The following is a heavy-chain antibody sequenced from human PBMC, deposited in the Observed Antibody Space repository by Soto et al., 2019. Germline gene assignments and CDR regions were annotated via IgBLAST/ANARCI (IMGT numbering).Heavy chain of an antibody. CDR1: GFTFSSYA. CDR3: AKPPLWSGYYAFDI. V-gene: IGHV3-23*01. J-gene: IGHJ3*02. CDR2: ISDSGGST. Sequence: GGSLRLSCAASGFTFSSYAMSWVRQAPGKGLEWVSAISDSGGSTYYADPVKGRFTIAIDNSKNTMYLQMNSISAKAADVCYCAKPPLWSGYYAFDIWGQGTMVTVSS. D-gene: IGHD3-3*01.